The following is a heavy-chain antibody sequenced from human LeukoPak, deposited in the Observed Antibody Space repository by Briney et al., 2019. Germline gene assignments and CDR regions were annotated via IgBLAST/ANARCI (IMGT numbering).Heavy chain of an antibody. CDR2: IKQDGSEK. J-gene: IGHJ4*02. CDR1: GFTFSSYW. CDR3: ARDGWELLIDY. D-gene: IGHD1-26*01. V-gene: IGHV3-7*03. Sequence: GGSLRLSCAASGFTFSSYWMSWVRQAPEKGLEWVANIKQDGSEKYYVDSVKGRFTISRDNAKNSLYLQMNSLRAEDTAVYYCARDGWELLIDYWGQGTLVTVSS.